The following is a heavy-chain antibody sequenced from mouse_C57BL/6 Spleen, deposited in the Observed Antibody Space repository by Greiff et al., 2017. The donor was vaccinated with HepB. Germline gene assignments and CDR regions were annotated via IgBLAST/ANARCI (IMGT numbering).Heavy chain of an antibody. CDR1: GFTFSSYA. CDR3: ARGGTVDYAMDY. Sequence: EVKLMESGGGLVKPGGSLKLSCAASGFTFSSYAMSWVRQTPEKRLEWVATISDGGSYTYYPDNVKGRFTISRDNAKNNLYLQMSHLKSEDTAMYYCARGGTVDYAMDYWGQGTSVTVSS. V-gene: IGHV5-4*03. CDR2: ISDGGSYT. D-gene: IGHD1-1*01. J-gene: IGHJ4*01.